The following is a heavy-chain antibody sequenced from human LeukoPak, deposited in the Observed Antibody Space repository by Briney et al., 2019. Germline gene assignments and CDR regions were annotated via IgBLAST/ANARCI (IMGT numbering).Heavy chain of an antibody. CDR3: AGGLGGGSCKADRSYFDY. Sequence: PSETLSLTCTVSGGSISSRSYYWGWIPQTPGKGLEWIERIYYSGKPCYNPSLKSRVTISVDTSKSQFSLKLSSVTAADTAVYYCAGGLGGGSCKADRSYFDYWGQGTLVTVSS. CDR2: IYYSGKP. CDR1: GGSISSRSYY. V-gene: IGHV4-39*07. J-gene: IGHJ4*02. D-gene: IGHD2-15*01.